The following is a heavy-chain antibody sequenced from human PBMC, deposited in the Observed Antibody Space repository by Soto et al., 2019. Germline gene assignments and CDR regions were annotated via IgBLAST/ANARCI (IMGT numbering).Heavy chain of an antibody. Sequence: EVQLVESGGGLIQPGGSLRLSCAASGFTVSSNYMSWVRQAPGQGPEWVSVIYSGGSTYYADSVKGRFTISTDNSKNTLYLQMNSLRAEDTAVYYCARDRVESGYPEYFQHWGQGTLVTVSP. CDR1: GFTVSSNY. CDR3: ARDRVESGYPEYFQH. CDR2: IYSGGST. V-gene: IGHV3-53*01. D-gene: IGHD3-22*01. J-gene: IGHJ1*01.